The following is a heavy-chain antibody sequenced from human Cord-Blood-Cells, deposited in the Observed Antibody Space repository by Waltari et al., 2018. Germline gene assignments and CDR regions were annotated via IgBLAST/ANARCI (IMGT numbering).Heavy chain of an antibody. Sequence: EVQLLESGGGLVQPGGSLRLSCAASGFTFSSYAMSWVRQAPGKGLGWVSAISGSGGSTYDADSVKGRFTISRDNSKNTLYLQMNSLRAEDTAVYYCAKEGTGWNDAFDIWGQGTMVTVSS. CDR3: AKEGTGWNDAFDI. V-gene: IGHV3-23*01. J-gene: IGHJ3*02. CDR1: GFTFSSYA. D-gene: IGHD1-1*01. CDR2: ISGSGGST.